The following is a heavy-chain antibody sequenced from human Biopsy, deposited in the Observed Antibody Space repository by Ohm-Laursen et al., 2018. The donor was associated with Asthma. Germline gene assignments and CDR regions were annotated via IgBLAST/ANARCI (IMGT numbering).Heavy chain of an antibody. Sequence: ASVKVSCKISGYSLTDLSMHWVRQAPGQGLEWMGGHDHVEGGTVNARRFQGRVTMAEDTSTDTAYMELSSLSSDDTAVYYCASDFPKDYVRYNFQFWGQGTLVTVSS. J-gene: IGHJ4*02. CDR3: ASDFPKDYVRYNFQF. CDR1: GYSLTDLS. D-gene: IGHD4-17*01. V-gene: IGHV1-24*01. CDR2: HDHVEGGT.